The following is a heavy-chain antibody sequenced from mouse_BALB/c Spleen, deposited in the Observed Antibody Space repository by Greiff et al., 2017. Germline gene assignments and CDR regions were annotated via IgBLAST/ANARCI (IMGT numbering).Heavy chain of an antibody. Sequence: QVQLQQSGAELARPGASVKMSCKASGYTFTSYTMHWVKQRPGQGLEWIGYINPSSGYINYNQKFKDKATLTADKSSSTAYMQLSSLTSEDSAVYYCARWGNYPYAMDYWGQVTSVTVSS. CDR3: ARWGNYPYAMDY. J-gene: IGHJ4*01. D-gene: IGHD2-1*01. CDR2: INPSSGYI. CDR1: GYTFTSYT. V-gene: IGHV1-4*01.